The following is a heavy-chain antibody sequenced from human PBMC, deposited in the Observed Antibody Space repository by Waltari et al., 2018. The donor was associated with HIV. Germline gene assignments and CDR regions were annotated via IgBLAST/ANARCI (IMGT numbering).Heavy chain of an antibody. Sequence: VQLVESGGGVVQPGRSLRLSCAASGFTFSSYGMHWVSQGPGRGLEWVAVISYDGSNKYYADSVKGRFTISRDNSKNTLYLQMNSLRAEDTAVYYCAKDGFDWLLYWFDSSYFDYWGQGTLVTVSS. CDR3: AKDGFDWLLYWFDSSYFDY. CDR1: GFTFSSYG. V-gene: IGHV3-30*18. CDR2: ISYDGSNK. J-gene: IGHJ4*02. D-gene: IGHD3-9*01.